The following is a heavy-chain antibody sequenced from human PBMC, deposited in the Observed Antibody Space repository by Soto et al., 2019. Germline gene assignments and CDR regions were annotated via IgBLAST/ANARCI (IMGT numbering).Heavy chain of an antibody. CDR1: GFTFSNYG. Sequence: QVQLVESGGGVVQPGRSLRLSCAASGFTFSNYGMHWVRQAPGKGLEWVAVISNDGSNKYYADSVKGRFTISRDNSKNTLYLQMNSLRAEDTAVYYCAKDQSSRSSMFDYWGQGTLVTVSS. CDR3: AKDQSSRSSMFDY. D-gene: IGHD1-26*01. CDR2: ISNDGSNK. V-gene: IGHV3-30*18. J-gene: IGHJ4*02.